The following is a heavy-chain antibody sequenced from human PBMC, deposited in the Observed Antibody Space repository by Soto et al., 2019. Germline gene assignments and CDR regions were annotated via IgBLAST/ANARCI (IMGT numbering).Heavy chain of an antibody. CDR1: GGSFSGYY. Sequence: ASETLSLTCAVYGGSFSGYYWSWIRQPPGKGLEWIGEINHSGSTNYNPSLKSRVTISVDTSKNQLSLKLSSVTAADTAVYYCATSPYYYDSSGYYGNNWFDPWGQGTLVT. CDR2: INHSGST. D-gene: IGHD3-22*01. J-gene: IGHJ5*02. CDR3: ATSPYYYDSSGYYGNNWFDP. V-gene: IGHV4-34*01.